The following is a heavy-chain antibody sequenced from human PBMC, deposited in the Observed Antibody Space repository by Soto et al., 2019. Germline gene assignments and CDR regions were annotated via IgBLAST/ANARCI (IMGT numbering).Heavy chain of an antibody. D-gene: IGHD6-13*01. Sequence: EVQLVESGGGLVQPGGSLRLSCAASGFTFSSYWMSWVRQAPGKGPEWVANIKHDGSTRYYVDSVRGRFTISRDNAKNSLSQQMNSLRAEDTAVYYCARDAAVESQKGFDPWGQGTLVTVSS. CDR3: ARDAAVESQKGFDP. V-gene: IGHV3-7*01. J-gene: IGHJ5*02. CDR2: IKHDGSTR. CDR1: GFTFSSYW.